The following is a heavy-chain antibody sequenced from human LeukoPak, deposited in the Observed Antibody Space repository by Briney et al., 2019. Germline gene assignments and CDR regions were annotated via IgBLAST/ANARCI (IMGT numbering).Heavy chain of an antibody. CDR3: ARVLYYYDSSGWWALDY. CDR2: IYYSGST. J-gene: IGHJ4*02. D-gene: IGHD3-22*01. V-gene: IGHV4-31*03. CDR1: GGSISSGGYY. Sequence: SQTLSLTCTVSGGSISSGGYYWSWNRQPPGKGLEWIGYIYYSGSTYYNPSLKSRVTISVDTSKNQFSLKLSSVTAADTAVYYCARVLYYYDSSGWWALDYWGQGTLVTVSS.